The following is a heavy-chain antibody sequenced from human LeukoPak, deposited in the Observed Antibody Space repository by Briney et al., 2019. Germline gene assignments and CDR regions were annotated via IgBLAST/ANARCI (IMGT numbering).Heavy chain of an antibody. Sequence: GGSQRVFCAASGFTFSSYAMSWVRQAPGKGLEWVSGISGSGGSTYYADSVKGRFTISRDNSKNTVYLQMNRLRAEDTALYYCAKDPAAAGTAYYFDYWGQGTMVTVSS. J-gene: IGHJ4*02. CDR3: AKDPAAAGTAYYFDY. CDR2: ISGSGGST. CDR1: GFTFSSYA. V-gene: IGHV3-23*01. D-gene: IGHD6-13*01.